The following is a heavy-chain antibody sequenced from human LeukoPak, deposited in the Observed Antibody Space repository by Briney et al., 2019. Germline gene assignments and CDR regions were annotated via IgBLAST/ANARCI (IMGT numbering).Heavy chain of an antibody. J-gene: IGHJ4*02. D-gene: IGHD2-2*01. Sequence: GGSLRLSCAASGFTVSSNYMSWVRQAPGKGLEWVSVIYSGGSTYYADSVKGRFTISRDNSKNTLYLQMNSLRAEDTAVYYCAREDRDIVVVPAVDYWGQGALVTVSS. CDR1: GFTVSSNY. CDR3: AREDRDIVVVPAVDY. V-gene: IGHV3-53*01. CDR2: IYSGGST.